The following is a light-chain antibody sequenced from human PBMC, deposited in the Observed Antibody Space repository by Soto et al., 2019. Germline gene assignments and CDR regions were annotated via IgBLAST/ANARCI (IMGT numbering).Light chain of an antibody. J-gene: IGKJ1*01. CDR1: QSVSSNH. CDR3: QQYDTSPPYT. Sequence: DIVLTQSPGTLSLSPGERATLSCRASQSVSSNHLAWYQQKPGQAPRLLIYGASSRATGIPDRFSGSGSGTDFTLTISRLEPEDFAVYYCQQYDTSPPYTFGQGTKVDIK. CDR2: GAS. V-gene: IGKV3-20*01.